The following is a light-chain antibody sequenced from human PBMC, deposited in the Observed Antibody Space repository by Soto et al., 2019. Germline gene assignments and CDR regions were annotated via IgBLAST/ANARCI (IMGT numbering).Light chain of an antibody. CDR1: QSINSI. J-gene: IGKJ1*01. CDR3: QKYGGSPRT. CDR2: GAS. Sequence: DIVLRHHPATLSFPQAGGATPPCRASQSINSILAWYQQRRGQDPRLLIHGASNRATGIPDRFSGSGSGTDFTLTISRLEPEDFAVYYCQKYGGSPRTFGQGTKVDIK. V-gene: IGKV3-20*01.